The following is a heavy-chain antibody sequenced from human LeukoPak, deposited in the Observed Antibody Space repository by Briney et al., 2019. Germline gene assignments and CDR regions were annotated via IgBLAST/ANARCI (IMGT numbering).Heavy chain of an antibody. V-gene: IGHV4-59*12. CDR1: GGSISSYY. D-gene: IGHD2-2*01. CDR3: AKGNDRNCSSTSCHNWFDP. Sequence: PSETLSLTCTVSGGSISSYYWSWIRQPPGKGLEWIGYIYYSGSTNYNPSLKSRVTISVDTSKNQFSLKLSSVTAADTAVYYCAKGNDRNCSSTSCHNWFDPWGQGTLVTVSS. CDR2: IYYSGST. J-gene: IGHJ5*02.